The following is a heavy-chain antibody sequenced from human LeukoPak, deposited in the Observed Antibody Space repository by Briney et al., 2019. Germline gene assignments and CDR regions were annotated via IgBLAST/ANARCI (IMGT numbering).Heavy chain of an antibody. Sequence: SETLSLTCTVSGGSISSYYWSWIRQPAGKGLEWIGRIYTSGSTNYNPSLKTRVTMSVDTSKNQFSLKLSSVTAADTAVYYCARHQGYCSGGSCYSRWFDPWGQGTLVTVSS. V-gene: IGHV4-4*07. D-gene: IGHD2-15*01. CDR2: IYTSGST. CDR3: ARHQGYCSGGSCYSRWFDP. CDR1: GGSISSYY. J-gene: IGHJ5*02.